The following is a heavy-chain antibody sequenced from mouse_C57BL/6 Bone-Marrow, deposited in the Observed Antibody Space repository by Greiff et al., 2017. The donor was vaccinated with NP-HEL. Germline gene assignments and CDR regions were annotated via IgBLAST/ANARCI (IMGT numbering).Heavy chain of an antibody. CDR3: ARGDSNYPDY. J-gene: IGHJ2*01. CDR1: GYAFTNYL. Sequence: VQLQQSGAELVRPGTSVKVSCKASGYAFTNYLIEWVKQRPGQGLEWIGVINPGSGGTNYNEKFKGKATLTADKSSSTAYMQLSSLTSEDSAVYSCARGDSNYPDYWGQGTTLTVSS. CDR2: INPGSGGT. V-gene: IGHV1-54*01. D-gene: IGHD2-5*01.